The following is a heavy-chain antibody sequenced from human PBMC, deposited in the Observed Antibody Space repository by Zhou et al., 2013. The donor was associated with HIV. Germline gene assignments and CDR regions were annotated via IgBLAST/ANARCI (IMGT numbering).Heavy chain of an antibody. Sequence: QVQLVQSGAEVKKPGSSVKVSCKTSGGTFSSFAISWLRQAPGQGLEWMGIINPSGGSTSYAQKFQGRVTMTGDTSTSTFYMQLSSLRSDDTAVYYCARGEGSYDSSGYYYWGQGTLVTVSS. V-gene: IGHV1-46*01. CDR1: GGTFSSFA. CDR2: INPSGGST. CDR3: ARGEGSYDSSGYYY. J-gene: IGHJ4*02. D-gene: IGHD3-22*01.